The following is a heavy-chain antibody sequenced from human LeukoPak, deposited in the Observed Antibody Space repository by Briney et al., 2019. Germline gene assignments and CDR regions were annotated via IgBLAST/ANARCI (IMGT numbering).Heavy chain of an antibody. D-gene: IGHD4-11*01. J-gene: IGHJ4*02. CDR3: ARESPDLDYSCDY. CDR2: INPNSGGT. V-gene: IGHV1-2*02. CDR1: GYTFTGYY. Sequence: GASVKVSCKASGYTFTGYYMHWMRQAPGQGLEWMGWINPNSGGTNYAQKFQGRDTMTRDTSISTAYMELSRLRSDDTAVYYCARESPDLDYSCDYWGQGTLVTVSS.